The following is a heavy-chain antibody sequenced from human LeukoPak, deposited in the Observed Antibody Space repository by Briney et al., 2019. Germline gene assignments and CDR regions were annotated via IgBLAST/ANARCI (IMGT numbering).Heavy chain of an antibody. CDR3: ARVGDYGDYPG. CDR1: GYTFTSYY. Sequence: ASVKVSCKASGYTFTSYYMHGVRQAPGQGLEWMGIINPSGGSTSYAQKFQGRVTMTRDTYTSTVYMELSSVRSEDTAVYYCARVGDYGDYPGWGQGTLVTVSS. D-gene: IGHD4-17*01. J-gene: IGHJ4*02. CDR2: INPSGGST. V-gene: IGHV1-46*01.